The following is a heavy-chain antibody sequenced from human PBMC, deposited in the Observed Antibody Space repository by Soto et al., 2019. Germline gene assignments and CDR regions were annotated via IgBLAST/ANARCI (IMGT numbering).Heavy chain of an antibody. D-gene: IGHD1-26*01. Sequence: GGSLRLSCAGSGFTFSNYAMSGVRQAPGKGLAWVSAISGSGGSTYYADSVKGRFTISRDNSKNTLYLQMNSLRAENTALYYCAKVPVGATGRFDYWGQGTLVTVSS. J-gene: IGHJ4*02. CDR3: AKVPVGATGRFDY. V-gene: IGHV3-23*01. CDR1: GFTFSNYA. CDR2: ISGSGGST.